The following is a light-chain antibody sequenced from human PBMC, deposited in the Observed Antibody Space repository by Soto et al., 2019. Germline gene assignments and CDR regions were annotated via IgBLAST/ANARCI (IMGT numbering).Light chain of an antibody. V-gene: IGKV3-15*01. CDR1: QGVSSD. J-gene: IGKJ1*01. CDR2: GAS. CDR3: QQYNTWHPKMA. Sequence: VVTQSPATLSEFPRETATLSCRASQGVSSDLAWYQQRPGQAPRLLIYGASTRATGIPARFRGSGSGTEFRLTISSLQSEDFATYYCQQYNTWHPKMAFGRGTKVDIK.